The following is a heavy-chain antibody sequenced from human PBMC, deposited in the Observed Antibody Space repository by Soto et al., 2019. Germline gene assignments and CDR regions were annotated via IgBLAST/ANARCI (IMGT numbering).Heavy chain of an antibody. D-gene: IGHD5-12*01. CDR3: TRDGALATEENYYYYYMDV. CDR1: GGSISGYY. J-gene: IGHJ6*03. CDR2: IFYSGST. V-gene: IGHV4-59*01. Sequence: PSETLSLTCTVSGGSISGYYWSWIRQPPGKRLEWIGYIFYSGSTNYNPSLKSRVTISLDTSKNQFSLKLSSVTAADTAVYYCTRDGALATEENYYYYYMDVWGKGTTVTVPS.